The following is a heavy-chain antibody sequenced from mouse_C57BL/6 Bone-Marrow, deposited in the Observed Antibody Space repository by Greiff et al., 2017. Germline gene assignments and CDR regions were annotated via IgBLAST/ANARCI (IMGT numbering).Heavy chain of an antibody. D-gene: IGHD1-1*01. V-gene: IGHV1-69*01. CDR1: GYTFTSYW. CDR3: AREGFITTVPFAY. Sequence: QVQLQQPGAELVMPGASVKLSCKASGYTFTSYWMHWVKQRPGQGLEWIGEIDPSDSYTNYSQKFKGKSTLTVDKSSSTAYMQLSSLTSEDSAVYYCAREGFITTVPFAYWGQGTLVTVSA. CDR2: IDPSDSYT. J-gene: IGHJ3*01.